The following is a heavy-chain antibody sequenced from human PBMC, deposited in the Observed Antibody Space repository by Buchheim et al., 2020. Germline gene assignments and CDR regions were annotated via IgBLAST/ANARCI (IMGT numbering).Heavy chain of an antibody. CDR3: ARERGFGEFFGFYGMDV. J-gene: IGHJ6*02. CDR2: INAGNGNT. D-gene: IGHD3-10*01. CDR1: GYTFTSYA. V-gene: IGHV1-3*01. Sequence: QVQLVQSGAEVKKPGASVKVSCKASGYTFTSYAMHWVRQAPGQGLEWMGWINAGNGNTKYSQKFQGRVTFTRDTFASIAYMGLSSLRSEDTSVYYCARERGFGEFFGFYGMDVWGQGTT.